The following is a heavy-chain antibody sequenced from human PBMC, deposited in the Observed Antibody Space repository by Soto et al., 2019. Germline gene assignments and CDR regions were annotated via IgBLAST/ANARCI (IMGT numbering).Heavy chain of an antibody. D-gene: IGHD2-15*01. V-gene: IGHV3-33*08. CDR1: GFTFNTYG. CDR2: IWYDGSNK. J-gene: IGHJ6*02. CDR3: ARADCTGAYCYSWPFNYGVDV. Sequence: QVQLVESGGGVVQPGGSLRLSCTTSGFTFNTYGMHWVRQAPGKGLEWVAIIWYDGSNKYDADSVKGRFTISRDNSRNPLYLQMNSLRAEDTALYYCARADCTGAYCYSWPFNYGVDVWGQGTTVTVSS.